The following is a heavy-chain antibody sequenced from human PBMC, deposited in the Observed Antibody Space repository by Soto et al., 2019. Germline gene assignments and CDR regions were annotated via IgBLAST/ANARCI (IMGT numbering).Heavy chain of an antibody. CDR1: GGSISSTNW. D-gene: IGHD3-10*01. CDR3: GRWLGTSYGMDV. J-gene: IGHJ6*02. CDR2: IYHNGSP. V-gene: IGHV4-4*02. Sequence: KPSETLSLTCAVSGGSISSTNWWCWVRQSPGKGLEWIGEIYHNGSPDYNPSLKSRVTISVDKSKNHVFLKLTSVTAADTAMYFCGRWLGTSYGMDVWGQGTAVTVSS.